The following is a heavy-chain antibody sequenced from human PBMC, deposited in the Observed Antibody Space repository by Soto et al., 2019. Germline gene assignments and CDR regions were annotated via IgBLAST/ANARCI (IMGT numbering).Heavy chain of an antibody. D-gene: IGHD5-18*01. J-gene: IGHJ4*02. Sequence: GASVKVSCKASGFTFTSSAVQWVRQARGQRLEWIGWIVVGSGNTNYAQKFQERVTITRDMSTSTAYMELSSLRSEDTAVYYCAAPSTYNYGNFDYWGQGTLVTVSS. CDR2: IVVGSGNT. CDR3: AAPSTYNYGNFDY. CDR1: GFTFTSSA. V-gene: IGHV1-58*01.